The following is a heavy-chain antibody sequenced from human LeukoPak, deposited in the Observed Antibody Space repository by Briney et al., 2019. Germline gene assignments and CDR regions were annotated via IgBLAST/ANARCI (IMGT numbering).Heavy chain of an antibody. CDR2: VFYDGTT. J-gene: IGHJ5*02. Sequence: SETLSLTCTVSGDSISRTNFYWGWIRQPPGKGPEWIGSVFYDGTTYYHPSLESRATVSVDTSKNQFFLKLSSVTAADTAVYYCARTLDLVNWFDPWGQGTLVTVSS. CDR3: ARTLDLVNWFDP. D-gene: IGHD2-2*01. CDR1: GDSISRTNFY. V-gene: IGHV4-39*01.